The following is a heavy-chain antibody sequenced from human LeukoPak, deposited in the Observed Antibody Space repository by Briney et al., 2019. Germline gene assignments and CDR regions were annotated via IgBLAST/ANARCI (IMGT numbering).Heavy chain of an antibody. D-gene: IGHD3-9*01. Sequence: GGSLRLSCAASGFTFSSYGMSWVRQAPGKGLEWASAISGSGGSTYYADSVKGRFTISRDNSKNTLYLQMNSLRAEDTAVYYCAKSPTYYDILTGYRDDYYFDYWGQGTLVTVSS. CDR1: GFTFSSYG. CDR2: ISGSGGST. CDR3: AKSPTYYDILTGYRDDYYFDY. V-gene: IGHV3-23*01. J-gene: IGHJ4*02.